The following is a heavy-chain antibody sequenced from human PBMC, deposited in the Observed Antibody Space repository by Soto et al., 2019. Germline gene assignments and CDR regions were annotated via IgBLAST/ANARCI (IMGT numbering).Heavy chain of an antibody. CDR1: GYTFTSYD. J-gene: IGHJ6*02. Sequence: QVQLVQSGAEVKKPGASVKVSCKASGYTFTSYDINWVRQATGQGLEWMGWMNPNSGNTGYAQKFQGRVTMTRNTSIRTAYMELSSLRSEDTAVYYCAREGDLPYYYGMDVWGQGTTVTVSS. CDR3: AREGDLPYYYGMDV. D-gene: IGHD3-10*01. CDR2: MNPNSGNT. V-gene: IGHV1-8*01.